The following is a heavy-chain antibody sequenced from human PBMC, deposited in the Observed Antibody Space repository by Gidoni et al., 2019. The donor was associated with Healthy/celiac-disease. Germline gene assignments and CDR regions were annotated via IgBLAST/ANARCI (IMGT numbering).Heavy chain of an antibody. V-gene: IGHV1-46*01. Sequence: MHWVRQAPGQGLEGMGIINPSGGSTSYAQKFQGRVTMTRDTSTSTVYMELSSLSTEDTAVYYCARGVGGAVAVFYCDYWGQGTRVTVSS. CDR2: INPSGGST. J-gene: IGHJ4*02. D-gene: IGHD6-19*01. CDR3: ARGVGGAVAVFYCDY.